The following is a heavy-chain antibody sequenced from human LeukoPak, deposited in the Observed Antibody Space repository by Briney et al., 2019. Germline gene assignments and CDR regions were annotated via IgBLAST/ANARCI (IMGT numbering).Heavy chain of an antibody. Sequence: SETLSLTCTVSGGSISSYYWSWIRQPPGKGLEWIGYIYYSGSTNYNPSLKSRVTISVDTSKNQFSLKLSSVTAVDTAVYYCARVTRDGYNSYYFDYWGQGTLVTVSS. CDR2: IYYSGST. CDR1: GGSISSYY. CDR3: ARVTRDGYNSYYFDY. V-gene: IGHV4-59*01. J-gene: IGHJ4*02. D-gene: IGHD5-24*01.